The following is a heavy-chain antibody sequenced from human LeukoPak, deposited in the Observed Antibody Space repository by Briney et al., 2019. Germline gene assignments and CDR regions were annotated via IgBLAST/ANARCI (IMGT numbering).Heavy chain of an antibody. D-gene: IGHD3-3*01. CDR1: GYTFTAYD. CDR3: ARVYIRRGTIFGTREDAFDV. V-gene: IGHV1-8*03. Sequence: ASVKVSCKTSGYTFTAYDITWMRQATGQGLEWMGWLDTNNGHTGYAQKFQGRVTITRDTSMSTAYMELTRLRSEDTAVYYCARVYIRRGTIFGTREDAFDVWGQGTMVTVSS. CDR2: LDTNNGHT. J-gene: IGHJ3*01.